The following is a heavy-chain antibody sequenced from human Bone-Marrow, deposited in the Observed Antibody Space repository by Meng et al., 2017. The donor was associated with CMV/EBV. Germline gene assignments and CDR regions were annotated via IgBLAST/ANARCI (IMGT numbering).Heavy chain of an antibody. CDR2: IKSKTDGGTT. J-gene: IGHJ4*02. V-gene: IGHV3-15*01. D-gene: IGHD6-19*01. CDR1: GFTFSNAW. CDR3: TTPRSGWYIDDY. Sequence: GASQNISCAASGFTFSNAWMSWVRQAPGKGLEWVGRIKSKTDGGTTDYAAPVKDRFTISRDDSKNTLYLQMNSLKTEDTAVYYCTTPRSGWYIDDYWGQGTLVAVSS.